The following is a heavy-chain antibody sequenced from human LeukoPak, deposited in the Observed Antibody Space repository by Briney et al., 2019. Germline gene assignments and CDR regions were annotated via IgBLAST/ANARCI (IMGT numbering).Heavy chain of an antibody. D-gene: IGHD1-26*01. CDR1: GGSISSTNW. CDR2: ISLSGVT. V-gene: IGHV4-4*02. J-gene: IGHJ4*02. CDR3: SRESGAFSPFGY. Sequence: SGTLSLTCGVSGGSISSTNWWRWVRQPPGQGLEWIGEISLSGVTNYNPSLKSRVTMSLDRSKNHLSLTLTSVTAADTAVYYCSRESGAFSPFGYWGQGTLVTVSS.